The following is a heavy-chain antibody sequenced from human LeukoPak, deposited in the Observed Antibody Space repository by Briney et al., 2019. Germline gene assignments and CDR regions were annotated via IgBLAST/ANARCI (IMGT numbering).Heavy chain of an antibody. CDR2: MNPNSGNT. Sequence: ASVKVSCKASGYTFTSYDINWARQATGQGLEWMGWMNPNSGNTGYAQKFQGRVTITRNTSISTAYMELSSLRSEDTAVYYCARGMAPGDNWFDPWGQGTLVTVSS. CDR1: GYTFTSYD. V-gene: IGHV1-8*03. CDR3: ARGMAPGDNWFDP. D-gene: IGHD5-24*01. J-gene: IGHJ5*02.